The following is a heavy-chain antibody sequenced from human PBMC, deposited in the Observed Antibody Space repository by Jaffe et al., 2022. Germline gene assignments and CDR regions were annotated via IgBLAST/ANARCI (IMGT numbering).Heavy chain of an antibody. CDR2: ISYSGDTIT. D-gene: IGHD3-10*01. V-gene: IGHV3-11*01. CDR1: GFTLKDYY. J-gene: IGHJ5*02. CDR3: ARGMVEYFHGARSYKWLDP. Sequence: QVQLMESGGGLVEPGGSLRLSCTASGFTLKDYYMSWIRQAPGKGPEWISYISYSGDTITYYAGSVKGRFTISRDYSKNSLYLQMNSLRAEDTAIYYCARGMVEYFHGARSYKWLDPWGQGTLVIVSS.